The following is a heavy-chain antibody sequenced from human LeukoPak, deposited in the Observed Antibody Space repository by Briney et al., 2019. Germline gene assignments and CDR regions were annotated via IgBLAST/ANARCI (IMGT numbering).Heavy chain of an antibody. CDR3: ARVEFYEGSGYDHADAFDL. CDR2: ISSYNAKT. Sequence: GASVKVSCKASGYTFTNYGVNWVRQAPGQGLEWVGWISSYNAKTNYAQKLQGRVTMTTDTSTSTAYMELRSLRSDDTAVYYCARVEFYEGSGYDHADAFDLWGQGTLVIVSS. V-gene: IGHV1-18*01. D-gene: IGHD3-22*01. J-gene: IGHJ3*01. CDR1: GYTFTNYG.